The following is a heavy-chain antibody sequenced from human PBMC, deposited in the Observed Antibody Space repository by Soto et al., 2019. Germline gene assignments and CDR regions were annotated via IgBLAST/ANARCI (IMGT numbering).Heavy chain of an antibody. CDR1: GGSISSGGYY. CDR3: ARMSRYSCYDSVGVDWFDP. D-gene: IGHD5-12*01. CDR2: IYYSGST. Sequence: QVQLQESGPGLVKPSQTLSLTCTVSGGSISSGGYYWSWIRQHPGKGLEWIGYIYYSGSTYYNPSLKSRVTISVDTSKNQFSLKLSSVTAADTAVYYCARMSRYSCYDSVGVDWFDPWGQGTLVTVSS. V-gene: IGHV4-31*03. J-gene: IGHJ5*02.